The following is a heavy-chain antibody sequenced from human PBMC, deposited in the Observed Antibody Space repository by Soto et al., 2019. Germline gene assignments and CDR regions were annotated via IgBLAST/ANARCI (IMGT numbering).Heavy chain of an antibody. CDR2: IDDSGSS. V-gene: IGHV4-59*01. CDR3: ARVKNLLDY. Sequence: SETLSLTCTVSGGSISTYYWSWIRQPPGKGLEWIGNIDDSGSSNYNPSYKSRVTISVDTSKNQFSLKLSSVTAADTAVYYCARVKNLLDYWGQGTLVTV. CDR1: GGSISTYY. J-gene: IGHJ4*02.